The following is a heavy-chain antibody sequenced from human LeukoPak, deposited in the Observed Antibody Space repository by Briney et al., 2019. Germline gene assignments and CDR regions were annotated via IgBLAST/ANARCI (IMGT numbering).Heavy chain of an antibody. V-gene: IGHV3-74*01. J-gene: IGHJ4*02. CDR2: INSDGSWT. CDR3: AKDTRYSGSYYYFDY. CDR1: GNYW. D-gene: IGHD1-26*01. Sequence: GGSLRLSCAASGNYWMHWVRQAPGKGLVWVSHINSDGSWTSYADSVKGRFTISRDNSKNTLYLQMNSLRAEDTAVYYCAKDTRYSGSYYYFDYWGQGTLVTVSS.